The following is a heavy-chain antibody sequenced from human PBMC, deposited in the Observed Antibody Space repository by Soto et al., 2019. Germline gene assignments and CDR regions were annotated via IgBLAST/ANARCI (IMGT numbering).Heavy chain of an antibody. J-gene: IGHJ4*02. D-gene: IGHD3-10*01. V-gene: IGHV3-74*01. CDR3: ARGYSGSGRAY. CDR1: GFTFSNFW. Sequence: EVQLEESGGGLVQPGGSLRLSCADSGFTFSNFWMYWVRQAPGKGLVWVSRIAGEGSTTYADSVKGRFTISRDNAKDTLYLQMNSLRVEDTAVYYCARGYSGSGRAYWGQGTLVTVSS. CDR2: IAGEGST.